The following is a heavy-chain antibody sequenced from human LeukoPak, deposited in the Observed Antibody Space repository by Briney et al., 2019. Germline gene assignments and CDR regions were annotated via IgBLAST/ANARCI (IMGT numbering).Heavy chain of an antibody. CDR2: ISGSGGST. CDR1: GFTFSSYA. V-gene: IGHV3-23*01. J-gene: IGHJ4*02. Sequence: GSLRLSCAASGFTFSSYAMSWVRQAPGKGLEWVSAISGSGGSTYYADSVKGRFTISRDNSKNTLYLQMNSLRAEDTAVYYCAKRGSSWYDFDYWGQGTLVTVSS. D-gene: IGHD6-13*01. CDR3: AKRGSSWYDFDY.